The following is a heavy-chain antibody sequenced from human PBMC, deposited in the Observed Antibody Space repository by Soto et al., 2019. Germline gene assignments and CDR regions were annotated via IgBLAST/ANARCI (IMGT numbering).Heavy chain of an antibody. CDR1: GFTVSSNY. D-gene: IGHD3-3*01. V-gene: IGHV3-66*01. J-gene: IGHJ6*03. CDR2: IYSGGST. CDR3: ARADQPEYYDFWSGYSNYYYMDV. Sequence: PGGSLRLSCAASGFTVSSNYMRWVRQAPGKGLGWVSVIYSGGSTYYADSVKGRFTISRDNSKNTLYLQMNSLRAEDTAVYYCARADQPEYYDFWSGYSNYYYMDVWGKGTTVTVSS.